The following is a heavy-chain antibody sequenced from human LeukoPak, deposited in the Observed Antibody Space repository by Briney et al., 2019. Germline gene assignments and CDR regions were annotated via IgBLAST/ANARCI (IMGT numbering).Heavy chain of an antibody. J-gene: IGHJ4*02. CDR3: AKDGKNYFDY. V-gene: IGHV3-48*01. CDR1: GFTFDSYS. D-gene: IGHD1-26*01. CDR2: ISSSSSTI. Sequence: GGSLRLSCAASGFTFDSYSMNWVRQAPGKGLEWVSYISSSSSTIYYADSVKGRFTISRDNAKNSLYLQMNSLRAEDTALYYCAKDGKNYFDYWGQGTLVTVSS.